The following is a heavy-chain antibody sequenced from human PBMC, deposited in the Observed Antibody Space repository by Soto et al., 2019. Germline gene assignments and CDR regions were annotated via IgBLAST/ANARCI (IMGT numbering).Heavy chain of an antibody. CDR2: IIPIFGTA. CDR1: GGTFSSYA. D-gene: IGHD3-10*01. Sequence: QVQLVQSGAEVKKPGSSVKVSCNASGGTFSSYAISWVRQAPGQGLEWMGGIIPIFGTANYAQKFQGRVTITADESTSTAYMELSSLRSEDTAVYYCAREAYGSGFEGGGFDYWGQGTLVTVSS. V-gene: IGHV1-69*01. J-gene: IGHJ4*02. CDR3: AREAYGSGFEGGGFDY.